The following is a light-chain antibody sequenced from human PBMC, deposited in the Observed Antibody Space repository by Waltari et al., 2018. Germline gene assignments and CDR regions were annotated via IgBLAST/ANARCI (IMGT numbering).Light chain of an antibody. CDR2: EVS. CDR3: SSYTSSSTLV. Sequence: QSALTQPASVPGSPGPSITISVTGTSSHRGGYNYCSWYQQHPGQAPQLTLYEVSNRPAGVSNRFSGSKAGNTASLTISGLQAEDEADYYCSSYTSSSTLVFGGGTKLTVL. V-gene: IGLV2-14*01. J-gene: IGLJ2*01. CDR1: SSHRGGYNY.